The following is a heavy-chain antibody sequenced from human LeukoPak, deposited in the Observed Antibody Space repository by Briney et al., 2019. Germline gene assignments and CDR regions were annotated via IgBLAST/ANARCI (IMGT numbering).Heavy chain of an antibody. CDR2: IHYSGST. D-gene: IGHD3-22*01. J-gene: IGHJ3*02. Sequence: PSETLSLTCTVSGGSISSYYWSWIRQPPGKGLEWIGYIHYSGSTNYNPSLKSRVTILVDTSKNQFSLKLSSVTAADTAVYFCARGPYSYDSSGAFDIWGQGTMVTVSS. CDR1: GGSISSYY. V-gene: IGHV4-59*08. CDR3: ARGPYSYDSSGAFDI.